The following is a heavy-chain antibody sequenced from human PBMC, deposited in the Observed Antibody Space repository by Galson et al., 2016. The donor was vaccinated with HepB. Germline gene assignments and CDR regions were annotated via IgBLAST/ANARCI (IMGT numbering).Heavy chain of an antibody. J-gene: IGHJ6*02. V-gene: IGHV2-70*11. Sequence: PALVKPTQTLTLTCTFSGFSLSTSGMCVNWIRQPPGKALEWLARTDWADDKYYSTSLKTRLTISKDTSKNQVVLTMTKMDPVDTATYFCARSAADYYYGMDVWGQGTTVTVSS. CDR1: GFSLSTSGMC. CDR3: ARSAADYYYGMDV. D-gene: IGHD6-13*01. CDR2: TDWADDK.